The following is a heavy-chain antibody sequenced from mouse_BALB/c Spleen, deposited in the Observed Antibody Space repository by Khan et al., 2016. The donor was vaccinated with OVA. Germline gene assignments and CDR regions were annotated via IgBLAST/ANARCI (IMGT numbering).Heavy chain of an antibody. CDR1: GFTFSSYG. D-gene: IGHD2-10*01. CDR2: ISSGGRYT. CDR3: ARAYYGNDYYAMDY. V-gene: IGHV5-6*01. J-gene: IGHJ4*01. Sequence: VQLKESGGDLVKPGGSLKVSCAASGFTFSSYGMSWVRQTPDKRLEWVATISSGGRYTYFPDSVKVRFTISRDNAKNTLCLQMTSLKSEDTAMYYCARAYYGNDYYAMDYWGQGTSVTVSS.